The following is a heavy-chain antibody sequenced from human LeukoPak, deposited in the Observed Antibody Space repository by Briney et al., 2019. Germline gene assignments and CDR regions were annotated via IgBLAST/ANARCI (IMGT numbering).Heavy chain of an antibody. D-gene: IGHD5-24*01. Sequence: ASVKVSCKASGYTFTSYYMHWVRQAPGQGLEWMGIINPSGGSTSYAQKFQGRVTMTRDTSTSTIYMELSSLRSEDTAVYYCASLQDDYNAYEYWGQGTLVTVSS. CDR2: INPSGGST. CDR1: GYTFTSYY. V-gene: IGHV1-46*01. J-gene: IGHJ4*02. CDR3: ASLQDDYNAYEY.